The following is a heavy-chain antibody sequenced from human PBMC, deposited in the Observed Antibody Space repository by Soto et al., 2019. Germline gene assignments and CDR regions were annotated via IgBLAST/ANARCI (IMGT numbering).Heavy chain of an antibody. CDR3: AKVTGYCSSSSCSRDYYYYYGLDV. CDR1: GFTFSSYG. D-gene: IGHD2-2*01. J-gene: IGHJ6*02. Sequence: HPGGSMRLSCAASGFTFSSYGMHWVRQAPGKGLEWVAVISYDGGNKYYGDSVKGRFTISRDNPKNTLYLQMNSLRTEDTAVYYCAKVTGYCSSSSCSRDYYYYYGLDVWGQGTTVTVSS. V-gene: IGHV3-30*18. CDR2: ISYDGGNK.